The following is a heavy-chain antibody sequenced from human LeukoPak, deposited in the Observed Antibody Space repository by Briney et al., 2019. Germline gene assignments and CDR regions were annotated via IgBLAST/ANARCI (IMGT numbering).Heavy chain of an antibody. V-gene: IGHV4-59*08. CDR1: GGSISGYY. CDR3: AKHMADEYSETSPYGMDV. D-gene: IGHD5-18*01. Sequence: SETLSLTCTVSGGSISGYYWSWIRQPPGKGLEWIGYFYYSGSTNYNPSLKSRVTISVDTSKNQFSLKLSSVTAADTAVYFCAKHMADEYSETSPYGMDVWGQGTTVTVSS. CDR2: FYYSGST. J-gene: IGHJ6*02.